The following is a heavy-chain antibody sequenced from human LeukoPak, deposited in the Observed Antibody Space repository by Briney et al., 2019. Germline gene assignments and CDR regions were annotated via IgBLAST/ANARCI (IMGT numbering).Heavy chain of an antibody. CDR1: GGSISSYY. CDR2: IYYSGST. J-gene: IGHJ6*03. V-gene: IGHV4-59*01. CDR3: ARDKRAYYYYMDV. Sequence: SETLSLTCTVSGGSISSYYWSWIRQPPGKGLESIGYIYYSGSTNYNPSLKSRVTISVDTSKNQFSLKLSSVTAADTAVYYCARDKRAYYYYMDVWGKGTTVTVSS.